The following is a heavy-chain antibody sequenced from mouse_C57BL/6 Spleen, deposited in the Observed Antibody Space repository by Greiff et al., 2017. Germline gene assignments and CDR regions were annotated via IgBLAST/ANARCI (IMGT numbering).Heavy chain of an antibody. V-gene: IGHV1-72*01. J-gene: IGHJ4*01. CDR3: ARDYSNSSYYAMDY. CDR2: IDPNSGGT. Sequence: QVQLQQPGAELVKPGASVKLSCKASGYTFTSYWMHWVKQRPGRGLEWIGRIDPNSGGTKYNEKFKSKATLTVDKPASTAYMQLSSLTSEDSAVSYCARDYSNSSYYAMDYWGQGTSVTVSS. D-gene: IGHD2-5*01. CDR1: GYTFTSYW.